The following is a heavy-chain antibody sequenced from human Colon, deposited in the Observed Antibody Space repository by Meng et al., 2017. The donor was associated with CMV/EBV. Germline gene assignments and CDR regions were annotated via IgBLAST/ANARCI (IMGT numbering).Heavy chain of an antibody. Sequence: QVQLVQSGAEVTKPGASVKVSCMPSGYTFTGYYMHWVRQAPGQGLVWMGRINPNSGGTNYAQKFQGRVTVTRDTYISTAYMGLSRLRSDDTAIYYCAREVEGSSSRYIDYWGQGTLVTVSS. CDR3: AREVEGSSSRYIDY. CDR2: INPNSGGT. V-gene: IGHV1-2*06. D-gene: IGHD6-13*01. J-gene: IGHJ4*02. CDR1: GYTFTGYY.